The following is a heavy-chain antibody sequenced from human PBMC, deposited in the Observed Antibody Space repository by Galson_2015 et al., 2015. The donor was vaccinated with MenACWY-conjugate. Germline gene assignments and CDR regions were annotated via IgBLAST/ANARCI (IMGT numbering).Heavy chain of an antibody. CDR3: ARRGPGSDFWSGYYSFDY. D-gene: IGHD3-3*01. V-gene: IGHV4-4*02. J-gene: IGHJ4*02. Sequence: SLKSRVSISVDKSKNQFSLKLRSVTAADTAVYYCARRGPGSDFWSGYYSFDYWGQGTLVTVSS.